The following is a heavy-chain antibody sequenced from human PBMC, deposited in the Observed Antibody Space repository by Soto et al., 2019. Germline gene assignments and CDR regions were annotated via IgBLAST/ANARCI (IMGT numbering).Heavy chain of an antibody. V-gene: IGHV3-30*03. CDR2: ISYDASRI. Sequence: ESVGGVVQPGRSLRLSCAASGFTFSNYAMHWVRQSPGKGLEWVAIISYDASRIYYGDSVKGRFTISRDNSKNTLYLQMFSLRADDTALYYCVRDSNVSPRPRGFDPWGQGTLVIVSS. CDR3: VRDSNVSPRPRGFDP. J-gene: IGHJ5*02. CDR1: GFTFSNYA. D-gene: IGHD6-6*01.